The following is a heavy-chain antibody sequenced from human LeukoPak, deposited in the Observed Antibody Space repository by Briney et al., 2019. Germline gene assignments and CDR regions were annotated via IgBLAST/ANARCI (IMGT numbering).Heavy chain of an antibody. CDR1: GGTFSSYA. CDR3: ARYRVPGYYDTVDWFDP. Sequence: GASVKVSCKASGGTFSSYAISWVRQAPGQGLEWMGGIIPIFGTANYAQKFQGRVTITADESTSTAYMELSSLRSEDTAVYYCARYRVPGYYDTVDWFDPWGQGTLVTVSS. J-gene: IGHJ5*02. V-gene: IGHV1-69*13. D-gene: IGHD3-22*01. CDR2: IIPIFGTA.